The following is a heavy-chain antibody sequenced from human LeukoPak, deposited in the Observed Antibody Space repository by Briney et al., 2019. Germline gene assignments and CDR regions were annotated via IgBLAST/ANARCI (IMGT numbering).Heavy chain of an antibody. CDR3: AKDPPTYYYDSSGFHPFDY. V-gene: IGHV3-23*01. CDR2: ISGSGGST. CDR1: GFTFSSYA. Sequence: QAGGSLRLSCAASGFTFSSYAMSWVRQAPGKGLEWVSAISGSGGSTYYADSVKGRFTISRDNSKNTLYLQMNSLRAEDTAVYYCAKDPPTYYYDSSGFHPFDYWGQGTLVTVSS. J-gene: IGHJ4*02. D-gene: IGHD3-22*01.